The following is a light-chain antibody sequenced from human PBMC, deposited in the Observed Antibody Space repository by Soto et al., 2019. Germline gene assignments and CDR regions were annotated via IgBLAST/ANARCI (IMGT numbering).Light chain of an antibody. Sequence: SYELTQPPSVSVSPGQTASITCSGAKLGDKYACWYQQKPGQSPVLVIYQDSKRPSGIPERFSGSNSGNTATLTISGTQAMDEADYYCQAWDSSIYVVFGRGTKVTVL. V-gene: IGLV3-1*01. CDR3: QAWDSSIYVV. J-gene: IGLJ2*01. CDR1: KLGDKY. CDR2: QDS.